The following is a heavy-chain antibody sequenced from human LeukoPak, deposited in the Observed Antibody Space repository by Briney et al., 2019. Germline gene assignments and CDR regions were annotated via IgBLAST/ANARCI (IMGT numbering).Heavy chain of an antibody. V-gene: IGHV1-2*02. CDR2: INPNSGGT. J-gene: IGHJ5*02. Sequence: GASVKVSCKASGYTFTGYYMHWVRQAPGQGLEWMGWINPNSGGTNYAQKFQGRVTMTRDTSINTAYMELSRLRSDDTAVYYCARGAIVVVVPAAHKNWFDPWGQGTLVTVSS. CDR1: GYTFTGYY. D-gene: IGHD2-2*01. CDR3: ARGAIVVVVPAAHKNWFDP.